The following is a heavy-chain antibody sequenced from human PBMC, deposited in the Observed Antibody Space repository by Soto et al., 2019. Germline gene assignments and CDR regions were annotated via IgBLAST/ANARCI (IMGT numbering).Heavy chain of an antibody. CDR2: IYYSGST. D-gene: IGHD3-3*01. J-gene: IGHJ4*02. CDR3: ARFRYDFWSGYTAVDY. CDR1: GGSISSGDYY. V-gene: IGHV4-30-4*02. Sequence: PSDTLSLTCTVSGGSISSGDYYWSWIRQPPGKGLEWIGYIYYSGSTYYNPSLKSRVTISVDTSKNQFSLKLSSVTAADTAVYYCARFRYDFWSGYTAVDYWGQGTLVTVSS.